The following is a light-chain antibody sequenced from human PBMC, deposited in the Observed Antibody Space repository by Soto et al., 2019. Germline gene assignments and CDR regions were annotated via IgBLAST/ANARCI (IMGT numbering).Light chain of an antibody. CDR3: GTWDSSLSAYV. J-gene: IGLJ1*01. V-gene: IGLV1-51*02. Sequence: QSMLTQPPSVPAAPGQKVTISCSGGSSNIGNNYVSWYQQLPGTAPKLLIYENNKRPSGIPDRFSGSKSGTSATLGITGLQTGDEADYYCGTWDSSLSAYVFGTGTKVTVL. CDR2: ENN. CDR1: SSNIGNNY.